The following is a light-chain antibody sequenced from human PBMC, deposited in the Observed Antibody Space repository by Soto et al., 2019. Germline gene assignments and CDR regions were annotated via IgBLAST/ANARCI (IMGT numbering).Light chain of an antibody. J-gene: IGLJ2*01. CDR1: SSNIGTNT. V-gene: IGLV1-44*01. CDR3: AAWDDSLNGMV. Sequence: QSVLTQAPSAPGTPGQRVTIACSGSSSNIGTNTVNWYQHLPGTAPKLLIYSTSRRPSGVPDRFSGSKPGTSASLVISGLQSEDEADYYCAAWDDSLNGMVFGGGTKLTVL. CDR2: STS.